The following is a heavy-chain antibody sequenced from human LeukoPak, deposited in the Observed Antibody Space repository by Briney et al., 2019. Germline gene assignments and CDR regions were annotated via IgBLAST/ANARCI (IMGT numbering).Heavy chain of an antibody. Sequence: PGGPLRLSCAASGLAFSAYKMHWVRQAPRKGLVWVPRISTDGYTTDYADFVQGRFTASRDNTKNTWSLEMNSLRAEDTAVYYCVVGGSPGYWGQGTLVTVSS. CDR1: GLAFSAYK. CDR2: ISTDGYTT. V-gene: IGHV3-74*01. J-gene: IGHJ4*02. D-gene: IGHD2-15*01. CDR3: VVGGSPGY.